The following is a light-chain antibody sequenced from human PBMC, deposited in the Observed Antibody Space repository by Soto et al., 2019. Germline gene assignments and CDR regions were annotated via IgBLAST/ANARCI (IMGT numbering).Light chain of an antibody. Sequence: QSALTQPPSASGSPGQSVTISCTGTSSDVGRYNYISWYQQRPGKAPKLIIYEVSKRPSGVPDRLSGFKYGNTASLTVSGRQAEDEADYYCSSYAGNSRYVFGTGTKVTVL. CDR1: SSDVGRYNY. CDR3: SSYAGNSRYV. CDR2: EVS. J-gene: IGLJ1*01. V-gene: IGLV2-8*01.